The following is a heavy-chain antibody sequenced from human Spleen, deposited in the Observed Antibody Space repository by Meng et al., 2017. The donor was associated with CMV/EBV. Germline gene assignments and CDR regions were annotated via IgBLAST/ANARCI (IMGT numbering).Heavy chain of an antibody. V-gene: IGHV3-30-3*01. CDR2: ISYDGSNK. Sequence: GGSLRLSCAASGFTFSSYAMHWVRQAPGKGLEWVAVISYDGSNKYYADSVKGRFTISRDNSKNTLYLQMNSLRAEDTAVYYCARGTLDMARFWSGYNWFDPWGQGTLVTVSS. CDR1: GFTFSSYA. D-gene: IGHD3-3*01. CDR3: ARGTLDMARFWSGYNWFDP. J-gene: IGHJ5*02.